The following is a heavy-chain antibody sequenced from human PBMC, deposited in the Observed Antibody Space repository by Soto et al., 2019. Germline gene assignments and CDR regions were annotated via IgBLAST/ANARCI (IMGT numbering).Heavy chain of an antibody. CDR1: GYTFRDFG. V-gene: IGHV1-18*04. CDR3: ASVDRSALWAFDF. CDR2: VNPQNGNT. Sequence: VQLVQSEVEVKKPGASVKVSCETSGYTFRDFGIGWVRQAPGQGLQWLGWVNPQNGNTNTAQTFQHRVTFSTHTSTKNVFMELTKLRLGDTAMYYCASVDRSALWAFDFWGQGTLVTVSS. D-gene: IGHD6-6*01. J-gene: IGHJ4*02.